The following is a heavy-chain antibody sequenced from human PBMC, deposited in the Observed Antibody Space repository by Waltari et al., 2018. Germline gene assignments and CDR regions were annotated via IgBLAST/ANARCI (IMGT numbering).Heavy chain of an antibody. CDR3: ARDPYYDILTGYYSPAEYFQH. CDR1: GGSISSGSYY. CDR2: IYTSGST. V-gene: IGHV4-61*02. J-gene: IGHJ1*01. D-gene: IGHD3-9*01. Sequence: QVQLQESGPGLVKPSQTLSLTCTVSGGSISSGSYYWSWIRQPAGQGLELIGRIYTSGSTNYNPSHKSRVTISVDTSKNQFSLKLSSVTAADTAVYYCARDPYYDILTGYYSPAEYFQHWGQGTLVTVSS.